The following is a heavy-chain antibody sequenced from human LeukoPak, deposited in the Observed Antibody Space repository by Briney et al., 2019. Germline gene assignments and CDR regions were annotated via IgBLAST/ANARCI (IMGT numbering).Heavy chain of an antibody. CDR3: ARVLTDFRPGWFDP. CDR1: GGSVRSGGYY. J-gene: IGHJ5*02. CDR2: IYYSGST. D-gene: IGHD3-3*01. Sequence: SETLSLTCTVSGGSVRSGGYYWSWIRQHPGKGLEWIGYIYYSGSTYYNPSLKSRVTISVDTSKNQFSLKLSSVTAADTAVYYCARVLTDFRPGWFDPWGQGTLVTVSS. V-gene: IGHV4-31*03.